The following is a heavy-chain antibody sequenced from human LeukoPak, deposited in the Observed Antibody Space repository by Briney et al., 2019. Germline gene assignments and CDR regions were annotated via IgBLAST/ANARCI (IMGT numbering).Heavy chain of an antibody. CDR2: IYYSGST. CDR1: GVSISSYY. D-gene: IGHD5-18*01. Sequence: PSETLSLTCTVSGVSISSYYWSWIRQPPGKGLEWIGYIYYSGSTNYNPSLKSRVTMSVDTSKNQFSLKLSSVTAADTAVYYCARAGSYRQLWSSWGQGTLVTVSS. V-gene: IGHV4-59*01. CDR3: ARAGSYRQLWSS. J-gene: IGHJ5*02.